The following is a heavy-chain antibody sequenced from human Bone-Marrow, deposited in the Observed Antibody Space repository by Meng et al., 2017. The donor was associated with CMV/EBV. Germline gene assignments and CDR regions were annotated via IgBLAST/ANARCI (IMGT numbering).Heavy chain of an antibody. Sequence: GESLKISCAASGFTFSRYSMNWVRQAPGKGLEWVSYISSSSSTKYYADSVKGRFTISRDNAKNSLYLQMNSLRAEDTAVYYCARDGAATYGMDVWGQGTTVTVSS. CDR1: GFTFSRYS. CDR3: ARDGAATYGMDV. V-gene: IGHV3-48*04. CDR2: ISSSSSTK. D-gene: IGHD6-13*01. J-gene: IGHJ6*02.